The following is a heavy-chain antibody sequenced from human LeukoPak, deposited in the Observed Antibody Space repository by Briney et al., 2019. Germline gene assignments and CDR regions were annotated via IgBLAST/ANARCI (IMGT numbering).Heavy chain of an antibody. V-gene: IGHV5-51*01. J-gene: IGHJ4*02. CDR2: IYPGDSDT. CDR1: GYSFTSYW. CDR3: ARHDHDFWSGSAFDY. D-gene: IGHD3-3*01. Sequence: GESLKISCKGSGYSFTSYWIGWVRQMPGKGLEWMGIIYPGDSDTRYSPSFQGQVTISADKSISTAYLQWSSLKASDTAMYYCARHDHDFWSGSAFDYWGQGTLVTVSS.